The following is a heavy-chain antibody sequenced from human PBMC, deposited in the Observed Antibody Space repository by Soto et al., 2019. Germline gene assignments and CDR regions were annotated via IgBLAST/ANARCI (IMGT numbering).Heavy chain of an antibody. V-gene: IGHV3-30-3*01. D-gene: IGHD1-26*01. J-gene: IGHJ6*02. CDR3: ARGGSYYVVDYYYCYGMDV. CDR2: ISYDGSNK. CDR1: GFTFSSYA. Sequence: QVQLVESGGGVVQPGRSLRLSCAASGFTFSSYAMHWVRQAPGKGLEWVAVISYDGSNKYYADSVKGRFTISRDNSKNTLHLQMNSLRAEDTAVYYCARGGSYYVVDYYYCYGMDVWGQGTTVTVSS.